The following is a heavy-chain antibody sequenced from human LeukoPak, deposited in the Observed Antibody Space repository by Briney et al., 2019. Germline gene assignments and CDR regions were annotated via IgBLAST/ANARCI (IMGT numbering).Heavy chain of an antibody. CDR3: ARGNTAMAPWDS. Sequence: ASVKVSCKASGGTFSSYAISWVRQAPGQGLEWMGGIIPIFGTANYAQKFQGRVTITADKSTSTAYMELSSLRSEDTAVYYCARGNTAMAPWDSWGQGTLVTVSS. CDR2: IIPIFGTA. J-gene: IGHJ4*02. V-gene: IGHV1-69*06. D-gene: IGHD5-18*01. CDR1: GGTFSSYA.